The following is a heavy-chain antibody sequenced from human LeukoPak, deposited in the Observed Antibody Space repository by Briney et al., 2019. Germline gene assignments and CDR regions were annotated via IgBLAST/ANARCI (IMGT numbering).Heavy chain of an antibody. CDR3: ARGDSSGYLFDL. Sequence: GGSPRLSCAASGFTFSNYAMSWVRQAPGKGLEWVSVISGSGGGTFYADSVKGRFTISGDNSKNTLSLQMNSLRAEDTAVYYCARGDSSGYLFDLWGQGTLVTVSS. J-gene: IGHJ4*02. D-gene: IGHD3-22*01. CDR1: GFTFSNYA. CDR2: ISGSGGGT. V-gene: IGHV3-23*01.